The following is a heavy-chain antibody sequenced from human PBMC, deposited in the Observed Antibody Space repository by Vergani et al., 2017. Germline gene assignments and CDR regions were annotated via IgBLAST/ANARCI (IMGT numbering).Heavy chain of an antibody. J-gene: IGHJ2*01. D-gene: IGHD5-18*01. CDR2: IYSGGST. CDR3: ARDQVDTAMARYWYFDL. CDR1: GFTVSSNY. Sequence: EVQLVESGGGLVQPGGSLRLSCAASGFTVSSNYMSWDRQAPGKGLEWVSVIYSGGSTYYADSVKGRFTISRDNSKNTLYLQMNSLRAEDTAVYYCARDQVDTAMARYWYFDLWGRGTLVTVSS. V-gene: IGHV3-66*01.